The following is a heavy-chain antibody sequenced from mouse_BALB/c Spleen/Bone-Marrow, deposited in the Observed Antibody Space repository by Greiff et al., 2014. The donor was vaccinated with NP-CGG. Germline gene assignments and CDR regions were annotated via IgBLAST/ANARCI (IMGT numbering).Heavy chain of an antibody. D-gene: IGHD2-1*01. J-gene: IGHJ4*01. Sequence: EVQLVESGGGLVKPGGSLKLSCAASGFAFSSYDMSWVRQTPEKRLEWVAYISSGGGSTYYPDTVKGRFTISRDNAKSTLYLQMSSLKSEDTAMYYCARHGGNYVYYAMDYWGQGTSVTVSS. CDR2: ISSGGGST. CDR1: GFAFSSYD. CDR3: ARHGGNYVYYAMDY. V-gene: IGHV5-12-1*01.